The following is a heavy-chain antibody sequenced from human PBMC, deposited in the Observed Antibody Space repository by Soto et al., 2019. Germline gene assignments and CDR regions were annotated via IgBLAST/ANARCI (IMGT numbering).Heavy chain of an antibody. CDR3: VRNWRYYGGDYDDGMDA. CDR2: IYWDDDE. D-gene: IGHD3-10*01. Sequence: ITLKESGPTLVKPTQTLTLTCTFSGFSLNTGGVGVGWVRQPRGKAMEWLALIYWDDDERYRRSLRSRLNITKDTINNQVVITMTNMDPEDTATYYCVRNWRYYGGDYDDGMDAWGQGTTVTVSS. J-gene: IGHJ6*02. CDR1: GFSLNTGGVG. V-gene: IGHV2-5*02.